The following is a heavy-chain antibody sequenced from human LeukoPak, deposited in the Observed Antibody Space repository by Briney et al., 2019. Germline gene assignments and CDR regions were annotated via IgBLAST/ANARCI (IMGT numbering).Heavy chain of an antibody. D-gene: IGHD3-22*01. CDR1: GFTFSGSA. CDR3: THSSGYFDFDY. Sequence: PGGSLTLSCAASGFTFSGSAMHWVRQASGKGLEWVGRIRSKANSYATAYAASVKGRFTISRDDSKNTAYLQMNSLKTEDTAVYYCTHSSGYFDFDYWGQGTLVTVSS. J-gene: IGHJ4*02. CDR2: IRSKANSYAT. V-gene: IGHV3-73*01.